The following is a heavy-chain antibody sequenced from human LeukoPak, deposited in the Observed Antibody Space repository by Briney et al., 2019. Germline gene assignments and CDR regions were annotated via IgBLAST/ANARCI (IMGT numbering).Heavy chain of an antibody. J-gene: IGHJ4*02. Sequence: PGGSLRLSCATSGFTFSNYWVTWVRQTPGKGLEWVATIKYDGSDKHYVDSVKGRFSISRDNAKNSMYLQMNSLSADDTAVYYCARLHVDIMTTTSYYFDFWGQGTLVTVSS. CDR1: GFTFSNYW. D-gene: IGHD5-12*01. V-gene: IGHV3-7*01. CDR3: ARLHVDIMTTTSYYFDF. CDR2: IKYDGSDK.